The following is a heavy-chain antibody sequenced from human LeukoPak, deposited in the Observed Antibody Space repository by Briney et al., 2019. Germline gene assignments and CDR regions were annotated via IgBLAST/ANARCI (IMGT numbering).Heavy chain of an antibody. CDR3: ARDAAPGSDSSGYPLDY. D-gene: IGHD3-22*01. J-gene: IGHJ4*02. CDR2: ISSNGGST. Sequence: PGGSLRLSCAASGLTCSSYAMHWVRQAPGKGLEYVSAISSNGGSTYYANSVKGRFTISRDNSKNTLYLQMGSLRAEDMAVYYCARDAAPGSDSSGYPLDYWGQGTLVTVSS. V-gene: IGHV3-64*01. CDR1: GLTCSSYA.